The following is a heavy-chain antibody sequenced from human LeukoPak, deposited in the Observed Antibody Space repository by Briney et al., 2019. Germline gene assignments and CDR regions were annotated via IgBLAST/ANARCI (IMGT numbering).Heavy chain of an antibody. CDR1: GFTFSSYG. CDR3: ARAVVTAIPYNWFDP. Sequence: PGRSLRLSCAASGFTFSSYGMHWVRQAPGKGLEWVAVIWYDGSNKYYADSVKGRFTISRDNSKITLYLQMNSLRAEDTAVYYCARAVVTAIPYNWFDPWGQGTLVTVSS. J-gene: IGHJ5*02. V-gene: IGHV3-33*01. D-gene: IGHD2-21*02. CDR2: IWYDGSNK.